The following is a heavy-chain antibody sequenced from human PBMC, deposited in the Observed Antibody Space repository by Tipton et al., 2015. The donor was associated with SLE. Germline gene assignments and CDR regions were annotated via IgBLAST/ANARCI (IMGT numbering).Heavy chain of an antibody. Sequence: LRLSCAVYGGSFSGYYWSWIRQPPGKGLEWIGYIYYSGSTYYNPSLKSRVTISVDTSKNQFSLKLSSVTAADTAVYYCARAPLHGDYDYWGQGTLVTVSS. CDR1: GGSFSGYY. V-gene: IGHV4-30-4*08. J-gene: IGHJ4*02. CDR3: ARAPLHGDYDY. CDR2: IYYSGST. D-gene: IGHD4-17*01.